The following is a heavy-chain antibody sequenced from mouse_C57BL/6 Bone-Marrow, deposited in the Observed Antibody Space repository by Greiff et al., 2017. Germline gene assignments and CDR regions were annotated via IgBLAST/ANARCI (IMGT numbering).Heavy chain of an antibody. D-gene: IGHD2-5*01. Sequence: QVQLQQPGAELVKPGASVKMSCKASGYTFTTYPIEWMKQNHGKSLEWIGNFHPYNDDTKYNEKFKGKATLTLEKSSSTVYLELSRITSDDSAVYYCARGSNYVGYAMDYWGQGTAVTVSS. V-gene: IGHV1-47*01. CDR3: ARGSNYVGYAMDY. CDR1: GYTFTTYP. J-gene: IGHJ4*01. CDR2: FHPYNDDT.